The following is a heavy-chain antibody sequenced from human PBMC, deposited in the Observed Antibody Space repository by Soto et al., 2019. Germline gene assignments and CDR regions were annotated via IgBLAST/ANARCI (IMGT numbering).Heavy chain of an antibody. V-gene: IGHV1-3*01. CDR1: GYTFTSYA. D-gene: IGHD5-12*01. CDR3: ARDSRRDGYHKLEDYFDY. J-gene: IGHJ4*01. Sequence: QVQLVQSGAEVKKPGASVKVSCKASGYTFTSYAMHWVRQAPGQRLEWMGWINAGNGNTKYSQKFQGRVTITRDTAASTAYMELSSLRSEDTAVYYCARDSRRDGYHKLEDYFDYWGHGTLVTVSS. CDR2: INAGNGNT.